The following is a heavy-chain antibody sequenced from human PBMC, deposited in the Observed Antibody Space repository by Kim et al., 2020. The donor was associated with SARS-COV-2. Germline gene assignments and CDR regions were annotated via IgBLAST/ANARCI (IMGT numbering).Heavy chain of an antibody. Sequence: NPSLKSRVTISVDTSKNQFSLKLSSVTAADTAVYYCAPGLGSTYYGMDVWGQGTTVTVSS. J-gene: IGHJ6*02. V-gene: IGHV4-34*01. D-gene: IGHD3-10*01. CDR3: APGLGSTYYGMDV.